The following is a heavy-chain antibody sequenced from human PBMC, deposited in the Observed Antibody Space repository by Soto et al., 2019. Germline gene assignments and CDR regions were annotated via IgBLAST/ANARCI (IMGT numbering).Heavy chain of an antibody. J-gene: IGHJ3*02. D-gene: IGHD3-22*01. CDR1: GFRFSGYT. CDR2: IAYDGSKK. CDR3: ARGVYYDSSGYYGSAFDI. Sequence: QVQLVESGGGVVQPGRSLRLSCAASGFRFSGYTMHWVRQAPGKGLEWVALIAYDGSKKYYADSVKGRLTISRDNSKNTLYLHMNSLRPDDTALYYCARGVYYDSSGYYGSAFDIWGQGTMVTVSS. V-gene: IGHV3-30-3*01.